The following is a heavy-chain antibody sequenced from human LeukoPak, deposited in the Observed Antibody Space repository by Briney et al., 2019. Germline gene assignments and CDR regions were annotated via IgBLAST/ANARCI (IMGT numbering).Heavy chain of an antibody. CDR2: ISYDGSNK. J-gene: IGHJ4*02. Sequence: PGGSLRLSCAASGFTFSSYAMHWVRQAPGKGLEWVAVISYDGSNKYYADSVKGRFTISRDNSKNTLYLQMNSLRAEDTAVYYCALGQESSTYFDYWGQGTLVTVSS. CDR3: ALGQESSTYFDY. D-gene: IGHD6-13*01. V-gene: IGHV3-30*04. CDR1: GFTFSSYA.